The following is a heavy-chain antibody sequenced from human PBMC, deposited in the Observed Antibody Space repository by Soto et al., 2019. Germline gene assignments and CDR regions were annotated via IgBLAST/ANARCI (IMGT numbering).Heavy chain of an antibody. CDR3: AKDADGYSYGLPGY. D-gene: IGHD5-18*01. Sequence: QVQLVESGGGVVQPGRSLRLSCAASGFTFSSYGMHWVRQAPGKGLEWVAVISYDGSNKYYADSVKGRFTISRDNSKNTLYLQMNSLRADDTAVYYCAKDADGYSYGLPGYWGQGTLVTVSS. V-gene: IGHV3-30*18. CDR2: ISYDGSNK. J-gene: IGHJ4*02. CDR1: GFTFSSYG.